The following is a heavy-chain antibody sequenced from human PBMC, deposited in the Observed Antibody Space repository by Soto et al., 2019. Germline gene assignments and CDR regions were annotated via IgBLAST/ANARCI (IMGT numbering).Heavy chain of an antibody. CDR3: ARLVVRMVRGVIITRVYGMDV. CDR1: GWSFSCYH. J-gene: IGHJ6*02. D-gene: IGHD3-10*01. Sequence: SETLSLTCAFYGWSFSCYHWSWIRQPPGKGPEWNGEINHSGSTNYNPPLQSRVTISVDTSKNQFSLKLSYVTAADTAVYYCARLVVRMVRGVIITRVYGMDVWGQGTTVTVSS. CDR2: INHSGST. V-gene: IGHV4-34*01.